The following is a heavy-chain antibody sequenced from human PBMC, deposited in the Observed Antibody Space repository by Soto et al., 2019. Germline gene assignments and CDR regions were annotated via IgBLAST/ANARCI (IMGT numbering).Heavy chain of an antibody. Sequence: SETLSLTCTVSGGSISSCRYYWGWIRQHPGKGLEWIGYIYYSGSTYYNPSLKSRLTISVDTSKNQFSLKLSSVTAADTAVYYCARGVTMVRGVIHTPYFDYWGQGTLVTVSS. CDR2: IYYSGST. J-gene: IGHJ4*02. V-gene: IGHV4-31*03. CDR3: ARGVTMVRGVIHTPYFDY. D-gene: IGHD3-10*01. CDR1: GGSISSCRYY.